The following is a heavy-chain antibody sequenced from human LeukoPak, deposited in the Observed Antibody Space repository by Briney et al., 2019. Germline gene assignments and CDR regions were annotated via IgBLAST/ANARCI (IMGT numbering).Heavy chain of an antibody. J-gene: IGHJ4*02. V-gene: IGHV3-48*03. Sequence: GGSLRLSCAASGLSFSNSEVKWARQAPGGGLEWVSYISSSGNTIYYADSVQRRFTISRDNAKNSLYLQMTSLTAEDTAVYYCARASFSYDSTTYYYEDYWGQGTLVTVSS. CDR1: GLSFSNSE. D-gene: IGHD3-22*01. CDR2: ISSSGNTI. CDR3: ARASFSYDSTTYYYEDY.